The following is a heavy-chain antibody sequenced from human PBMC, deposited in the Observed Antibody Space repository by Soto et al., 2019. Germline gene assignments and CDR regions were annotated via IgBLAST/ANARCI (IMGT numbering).Heavy chain of an antibody. D-gene: IGHD6-19*01. CDR1: GFTVSSNY. J-gene: IGHJ4*02. CDR3: ASRGSDWYGGDYYDY. CDR2: IYSGGST. Sequence: EVQLVESGGGLVQPGGSLRLSCAASGFTVSSNYMSWVRQAPGKGLEWVSVIYSGGSTYYADSVKGRFTISRDNSKNTLYLQMNSLRAEDTAVYYCASRGSDWYGGDYYDYWGQGTLVTVSS. V-gene: IGHV3-66*01.